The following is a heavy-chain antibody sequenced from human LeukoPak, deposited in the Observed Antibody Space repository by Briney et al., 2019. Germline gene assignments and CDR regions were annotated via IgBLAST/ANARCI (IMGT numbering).Heavy chain of an antibody. J-gene: IGHJ4*02. V-gene: IGHV3-23*01. CDR2: ISGSGGST. CDR1: GFTFSSYA. CDR3: AKEWGVYSSSWYPNHFDY. Sequence: GGSLRLSCAASGFTFSSYAMTWVRQAPGKGLEWVSAISGSGGSTYYADSVQGRFTISRDNSKSTLYLQMDSLRAEDTAVYYCAKEWGVYSSSWYPNHFDYWGQGTLVTVSS. D-gene: IGHD6-13*01.